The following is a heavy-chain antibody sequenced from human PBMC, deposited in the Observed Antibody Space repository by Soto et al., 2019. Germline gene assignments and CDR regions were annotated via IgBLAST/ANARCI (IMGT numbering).Heavy chain of an antibody. J-gene: IGHJ4*02. CDR1: GYTFTAYY. Sequence: ASVKVSCKASGYTFTAYYINWARRAPGQGLEWIGWSNPNSDDTKFDQRLKGRLTLTRDRSSATADLELTNLRSDDTAVYYCARPLRVGVVAREPSDLWGQATLVTVSS. D-gene: IGHD3-3*01. CDR2: SNPNSDDT. CDR3: ARPLRVGVVAREPSDL. V-gene: IGHV1-2*02.